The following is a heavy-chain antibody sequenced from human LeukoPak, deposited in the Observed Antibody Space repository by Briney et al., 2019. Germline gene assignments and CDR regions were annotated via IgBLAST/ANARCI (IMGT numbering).Heavy chain of an antibody. CDR2: IYHSGST. CDR3: ARGYCSSTSCYGFDY. D-gene: IGHD2-2*01. V-gene: IGHV4-30-2*01. Sequence: PSQTLSLTCAVSGGSISSGGYSWSWIRQPPGKGLEWIGYIYHSGSTYYNPSLKSRATISVDRSKNQFSLKLSSVTAADTAVYYCARGYCSSTSCYGFDYWGQGTLVTVSS. J-gene: IGHJ4*02. CDR1: GGSISSGGYS.